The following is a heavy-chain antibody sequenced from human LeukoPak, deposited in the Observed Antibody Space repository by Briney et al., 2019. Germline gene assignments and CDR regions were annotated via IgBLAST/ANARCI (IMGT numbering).Heavy chain of an antibody. Sequence: SVKVSCKASGGTFSSYAISWVRQAPGQGLEWMGGIIPIFGTASYAQKFQGRVTITTDESTSTAYMELSSLRSEDTAVYYCARRPISYRELHAFDIWGQGTMVTVSS. CDR2: IIPIFGTA. J-gene: IGHJ3*02. V-gene: IGHV1-69*05. D-gene: IGHD1-26*01. CDR1: GGTFSSYA. CDR3: ARRPISYRELHAFDI.